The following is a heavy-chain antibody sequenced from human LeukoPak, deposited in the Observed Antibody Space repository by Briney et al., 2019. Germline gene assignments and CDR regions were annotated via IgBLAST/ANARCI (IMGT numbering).Heavy chain of an antibody. CDR2: ISGSGGST. Sequence: GGSLRLSCAASGFTFSSYAMSWVRQAPGKGLEWVSAISGSGGSTYYADSVKGRFTISRDNSKNTLYLQMNSLRAEDTAVYYCAIFEGAGGAFDIWGQGPMVTVSS. CDR1: GFTFSSYA. CDR3: AIFEGAGGAFDI. D-gene: IGHD3-16*01. J-gene: IGHJ3*02. V-gene: IGHV3-23*01.